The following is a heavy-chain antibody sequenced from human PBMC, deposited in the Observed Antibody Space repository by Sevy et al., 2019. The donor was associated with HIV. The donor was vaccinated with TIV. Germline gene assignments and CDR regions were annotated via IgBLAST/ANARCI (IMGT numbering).Heavy chain of an antibody. J-gene: IGHJ3*02. CDR3: AVDRVGRRGSSGDRIDAFDI. D-gene: IGHD6-13*01. V-gene: IGHV1-18*01. Sequence: ASVKVSCKASGYTFTSYGISWVRQAPGQGLEWMGWISAYKGNTNYAQKLQGRVTMTTDTSTGTAYMEQRSLRSDDTAVYYCAVDRVGRRGSSGDRIDAFDIWGQGTMVTVSS. CDR2: ISAYKGNT. CDR1: GYTFTSYG.